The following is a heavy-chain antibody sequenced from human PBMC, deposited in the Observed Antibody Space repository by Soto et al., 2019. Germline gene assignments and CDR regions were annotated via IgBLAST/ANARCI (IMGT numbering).Heavy chain of an antibody. CDR2: IYYSGST. D-gene: IGHD1-26*01. CDR3: ESGGGNIAY. V-gene: IGHV4-30-4*01. J-gene: IGHJ4*02. Sequence: PSETLSLTCTVSGGSISSGDYYWSWIRQPPGKGLEWIGYIYYSGSTYYNPSLKSRVTISVDTSKNKFSLKLSSVTAADTAVYYCESGGGNIAYWGQGTLVTVSS. CDR1: GGSISSGDYY.